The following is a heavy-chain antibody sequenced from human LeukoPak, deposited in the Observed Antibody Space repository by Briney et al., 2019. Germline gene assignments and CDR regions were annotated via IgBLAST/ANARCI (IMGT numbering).Heavy chain of an antibody. CDR2: IYSGGST. J-gene: IGHJ4*02. CDR3: ARTVREYYYDSSGYYETQYFDY. Sequence: TGGSLRLSCAASGFTVSGNYMSWVRQAPGKGLEWVSVIYSGGSTYYADSVKGRFTISRDNSKNTLYLQMNSLRAEDTAVYYCARTVREYYYDSSGYYETQYFDYWGQGTLVTVSS. V-gene: IGHV3-53*01. D-gene: IGHD3-22*01. CDR1: GFTVSGNY.